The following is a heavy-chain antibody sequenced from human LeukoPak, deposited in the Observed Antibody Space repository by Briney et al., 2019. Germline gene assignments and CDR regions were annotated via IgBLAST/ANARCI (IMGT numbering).Heavy chain of an antibody. CDR3: ARVKTFDYYGSGSYPDY. J-gene: IGHJ4*02. CDR2: INPNSGGT. D-gene: IGHD3-10*01. V-gene: IGHV1-2*02. CDR1: GYTFTGYY. Sequence: ASVKVSCKASGYTFTGYYMHWVRQAPGQGLEWMGWINPNSGGTNYAQKFQGRVTMTRDTSISTAYMELSRLRSDDTAVYYCARVKTFDYYGSGSYPDYWGQGTLVTVSS.